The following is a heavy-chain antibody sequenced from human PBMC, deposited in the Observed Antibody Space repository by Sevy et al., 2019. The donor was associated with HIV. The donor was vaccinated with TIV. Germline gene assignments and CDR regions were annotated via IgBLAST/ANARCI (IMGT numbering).Heavy chain of an antibody. CDR3: ARDCNSATCLWGMDV. CDR1: GFTFSRYW. J-gene: IGHJ6*02. Sequence: GGSLRLSCAASGFTFSRYWMSWVRQAPGKGLEWVANIKLDGSEQYYVDSVKGRFTISRDNAKNSLYLQMNSLRGEDTAMYYCARDCNSATCLWGMDVWGQGTTVTVSS. D-gene: IGHD1-26*01. V-gene: IGHV3-7*03. CDR2: IKLDGSEQ.